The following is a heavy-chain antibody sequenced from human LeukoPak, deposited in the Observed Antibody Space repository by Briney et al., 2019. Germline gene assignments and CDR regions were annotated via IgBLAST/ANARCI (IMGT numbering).Heavy chain of an antibody. CDR2: IYYGGST. V-gene: IGHV4-59*08. J-gene: IGHJ4*02. CDR1: GGSISGYY. CDR3: ARQSGGRYFDY. D-gene: IGHD5-12*01. Sequence: SETLSLTCTVSGGSISGYYWSWIRQSPGKGLEWIGYIYYGGSTNYNPSLKSRATISVDTSKNQFSLKLSSVTAADTAVYYCARQSGGRYFDYWGQGTLVTVSS.